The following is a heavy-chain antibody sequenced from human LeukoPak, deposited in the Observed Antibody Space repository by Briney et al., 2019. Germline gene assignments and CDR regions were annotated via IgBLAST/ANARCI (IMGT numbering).Heavy chain of an antibody. V-gene: IGHV3-30*12. CDR3: ARDERSIQFNF. J-gene: IGHJ4*02. Sequence: PGGSLRLSCAVSGFTFSSYDMHWVRQAPGKGLEWVTFIQYDGSNKYYADSVKGRFTISRDNSKNTMYLHMNSLRAEDTALYFCARDERSIQFNFWGQGTLVTVSS. D-gene: IGHD5-24*01. CDR2: IQYDGSNK. CDR1: GFTFSSYD.